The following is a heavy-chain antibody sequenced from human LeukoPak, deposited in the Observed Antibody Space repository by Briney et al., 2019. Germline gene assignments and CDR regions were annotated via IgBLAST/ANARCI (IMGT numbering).Heavy chain of an antibody. V-gene: IGHV1-69*06. CDR1: GGTFGSYA. CDR2: IIPIFGTA. D-gene: IGHD2-15*01. CDR3: ASGMVVVAATFDY. J-gene: IGHJ4*02. Sequence: ASVKVSCKASGGTFGSYAISWVRQAPGQGLEWMGGIIPIFGTANYAQKFQGRVTITADKSTSTAYMELSSLRSEDTAVYYCASGMVVVAATFDYWGQGTLVTVSS.